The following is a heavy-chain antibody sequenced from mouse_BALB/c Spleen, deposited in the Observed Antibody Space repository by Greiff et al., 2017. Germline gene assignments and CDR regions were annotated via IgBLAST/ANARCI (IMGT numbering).Heavy chain of an antibody. CDR1: GYTFTDYW. CDR3: GRGLRRHWYFDV. V-gene: IGHV1-69*01. J-gene: IGHJ1*01. CDR2: IDTSDSYT. D-gene: IGHD1-2*01. Sequence: QVQLQQPGAELVMPGASVKMSCKASGYTFTDYWMHWVKQRPGQGLEWIGAIDTSDSYTSYNQKFKGKATLTVDESSSTAYMQLSSLTSEDSAVYYCGRGLRRHWYFDVWGAGTTVTVSA.